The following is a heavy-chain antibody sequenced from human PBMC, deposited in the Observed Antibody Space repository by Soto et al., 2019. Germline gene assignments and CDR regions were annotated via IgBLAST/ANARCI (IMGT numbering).Heavy chain of an antibody. J-gene: IGHJ4*02. V-gene: IGHV1-8*01. CDR2: MNPNSGNT. Sequence: ASVKVSCKASGYTFTSYDINWVRQATGQGLEWMGWMNPNSGNTGYAQKSQGRVTMTRNTSISTAYMELSSLRSEDTAVYYCARGNYLAVAHSLDYWGQGTLVTVSS. CDR1: GYTFTSYD. D-gene: IGHD6-19*01. CDR3: ARGNYLAVAHSLDY.